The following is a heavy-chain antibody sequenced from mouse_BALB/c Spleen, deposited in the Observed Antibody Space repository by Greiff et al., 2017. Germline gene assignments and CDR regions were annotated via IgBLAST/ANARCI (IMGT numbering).Heavy chain of an antibody. CDR1: GFTFSSFG. CDR2: ISSGSSTI. CDR3: ARGDGNYAAWFAY. J-gene: IGHJ3*01. Sequence: EVMLVESGGGLVQPGGSRKLSCAASGFTFSSFGMHWVRQAPEKGLEWVAYISSGSSTIYYADTVKGRFTISRDNPKNTLFLQMTSLRSEDTAMYYCARGDGNYAAWFAYWGQGTLVTVSA. V-gene: IGHV5-17*02. D-gene: IGHD2-1*01.